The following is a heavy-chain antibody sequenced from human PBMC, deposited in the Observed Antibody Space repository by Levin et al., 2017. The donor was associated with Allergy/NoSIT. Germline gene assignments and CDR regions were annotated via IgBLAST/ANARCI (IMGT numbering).Heavy chain of an antibody. Sequence: PSETLSLTCTVSGASISSYYWSWIRQPPGKGLEWIGYIYYSGSTSSNPSLKSRVSISADTSENQFSLKLSSVTAADTAVYYCASHLKVVTGYYPPDAFDSWGQGTMVTVSS. CDR1: GASISSYY. V-gene: IGHV4-59*01. D-gene: IGHD3-9*01. CDR3: ASHLKVVTGYYPPDAFDS. J-gene: IGHJ3*02. CDR2: IYYSGST.